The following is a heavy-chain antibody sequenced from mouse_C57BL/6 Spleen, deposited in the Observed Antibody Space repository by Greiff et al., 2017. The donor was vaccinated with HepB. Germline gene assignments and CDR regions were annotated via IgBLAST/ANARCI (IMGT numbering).Heavy chain of an antibody. D-gene: IGHD2-1*01. CDR3: ARSYGNYPWFAY. J-gene: IGHJ3*01. CDR1: GYTFTSYW. CDR2: IDPSDSYT. V-gene: IGHV1-50*01. Sequence: VQLQQPGAELVKPGASVKLSCKASGYTFTSYWMQWVKQRPGQGLEWIGEIDPSDSYTNYNQKFKGKATLTVDTSSSTAYMQLSSLTSEDSAVYYCARSYGNYPWFAYWGQGTLVTVSA.